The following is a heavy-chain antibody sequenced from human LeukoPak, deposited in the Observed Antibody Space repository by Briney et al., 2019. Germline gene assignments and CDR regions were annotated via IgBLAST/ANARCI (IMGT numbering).Heavy chain of an antibody. V-gene: IGHV4-59*01. CDR1: GGSISSYY. Sequence: PSETLSLTCTVSGGSISSYYWSWIRQPPGKGLEWIGYIYYSGSTNYNPSLKSRVTISVDTSKNQFSLKLSSVTAADTAVYYCAREGGRGYSYGYGWFDPWGQGTLVTVSS. J-gene: IGHJ5*02. CDR3: AREGGRGYSYGYGWFDP. D-gene: IGHD5-18*01. CDR2: IYYSGST.